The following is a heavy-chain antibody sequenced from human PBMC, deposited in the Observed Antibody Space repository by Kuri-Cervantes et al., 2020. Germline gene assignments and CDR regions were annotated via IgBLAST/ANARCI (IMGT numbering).Heavy chain of an antibody. J-gene: IGHJ6*02. CDR3: AKDTAMEDYYGMDV. V-gene: IGHV3-48*04. Sequence: LSLTCAASGFTFSSYGMHWVRQAPGKGLEWVSYISSSGSTIYYADSVKGRFTISRDNAKNSLYLQMNSLRAEDTALYYCAKDTAMEDYYGMDVWGQGTTVTVSS. CDR1: GFTFSSYG. CDR2: ISSSGSTI. D-gene: IGHD5-18*01.